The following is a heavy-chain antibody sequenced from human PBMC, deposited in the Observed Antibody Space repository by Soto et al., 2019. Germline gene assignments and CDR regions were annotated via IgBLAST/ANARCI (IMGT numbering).Heavy chain of an antibody. D-gene: IGHD4-17*01. J-gene: IGHJ4*02. CDR1: GFSLSTSGVG. CDR2: IYWDDDD. V-gene: IGHV2-5*02. Sequence: QITLKESGPTLVKPTQTLTLTCTFSGFSLSTSGVGVGWIRQPPGKALEWLALIYWDDDDRYSPSLKNRLTITKDTSKNQVVLTMTNMDHVDTATYYCAHAVDYGGNRYYFDYWGQGTLVTVSS. CDR3: AHAVDYGGNRYYFDY.